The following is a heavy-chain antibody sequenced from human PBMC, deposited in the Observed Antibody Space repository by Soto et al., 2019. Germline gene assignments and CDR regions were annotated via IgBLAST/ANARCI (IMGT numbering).Heavy chain of an antibody. J-gene: IGHJ4*02. CDR1: GGTFSSYA. V-gene: IGHV1-69*01. CDR3: ARGIMAPREQQLAQGLYYFDY. D-gene: IGHD6-13*01. Sequence: QVQLVQSGAEVKKPGSSVKVSCKASGGTFSSYAISWVRQAPGQGLDWMGGIIPIFGTANYAQKFQGRVTITADESTTTAYMELSSLRSEDTAVYYFARGIMAPREQQLAQGLYYFDYWGQGTLVTVSS. CDR2: IIPIFGTA.